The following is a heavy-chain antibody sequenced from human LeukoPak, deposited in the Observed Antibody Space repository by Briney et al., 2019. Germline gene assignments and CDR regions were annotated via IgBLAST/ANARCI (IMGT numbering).Heavy chain of an antibody. CDR1: GFTFSGSA. J-gene: IGHJ4*02. CDR3: TSRIVVHLDY. D-gene: IGHD3-22*01. Sequence: GGPLRLSCAASGFTFSGSAMHWVRQPSGKGLEWVGRIRRKANSYATAYAASAKGRFTISRDDSKNTAYLQRNNLKTEDTAVYYCTSRIVVHLDYWGQGTLVTVSS. CDR2: IRRKANSYAT. V-gene: IGHV3-73*01.